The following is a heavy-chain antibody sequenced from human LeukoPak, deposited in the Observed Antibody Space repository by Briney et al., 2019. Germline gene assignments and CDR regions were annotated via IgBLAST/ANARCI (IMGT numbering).Heavy chain of an antibody. CDR1: GWTCSSYA. D-gene: IGHD4/OR15-4a*01. CDR2: ISYDGSNK. J-gene: IGHJ4*02. Sequence: GRSLRLSCAASGWTCSSYAMHWVRQAPGKGLEWVAVISYDGSNKYYADSVKGRFTISRDNSKNTLYLQMNSLRAEDTAVYYCAKTAVVITFRFDDWGQGALVTVSS. CDR3: AKTAVVITFRFDD. V-gene: IGHV3-30-3*01.